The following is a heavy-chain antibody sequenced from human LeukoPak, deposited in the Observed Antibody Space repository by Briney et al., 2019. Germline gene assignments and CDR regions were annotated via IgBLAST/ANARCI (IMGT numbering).Heavy chain of an antibody. J-gene: IGHJ6*02. CDR3: ARHSSDFWSSYYTNYYGVDV. Sequence: SETLSLTCTVSGGSLSSYYWSWIRQSPGKGLEWIGYIYYSGSTNYNPSLKSRLTISVDTSKNQFSLRLSSVTAADTAVYYCARHSSDFWSSYYTNYYGVDVWGRGTTVTVSS. CDR1: GGSLSSYY. D-gene: IGHD3-3*01. V-gene: IGHV4-59*08. CDR2: IYYSGST.